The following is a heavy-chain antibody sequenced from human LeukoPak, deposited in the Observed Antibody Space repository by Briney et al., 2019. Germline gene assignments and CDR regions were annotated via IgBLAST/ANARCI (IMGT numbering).Heavy chain of an antibody. CDR3: ARGDSWSAYYGNY. V-gene: IGHV7-4-1*02. J-gene: IGHJ4*02. CDR1: GYTFSRYA. Sequence: ASVTVSCKASGYTFSRYAMNWVRQAPGQGLEWMGWINTNTGNPTYAQGFTGRFVFSSDTSVSTAYLQISSLMAEDTAVYYCARGDSWSAYYGNYWGQGTLVTVSS. CDR2: INTNTGNP. D-gene: IGHD3-3*01.